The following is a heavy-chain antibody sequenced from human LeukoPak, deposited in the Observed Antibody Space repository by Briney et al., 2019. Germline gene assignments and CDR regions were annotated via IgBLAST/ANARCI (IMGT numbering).Heavy chain of an antibody. Sequence: PGGSLRLSCAASGFTFDDYAMHWVRQAPGKGLEWVSGISWNSGSIGYADSVKGRFTISRDNAKNSLYLQMNSLRTEDTALYYCAKDIRGGEQHPDAFDIWGQGTMVTVSS. D-gene: IGHD1/OR15-1a*01. J-gene: IGHJ3*02. CDR1: GFTFDDYA. CDR2: ISWNSGSI. V-gene: IGHV3-9*01. CDR3: AKDIRGGEQHPDAFDI.